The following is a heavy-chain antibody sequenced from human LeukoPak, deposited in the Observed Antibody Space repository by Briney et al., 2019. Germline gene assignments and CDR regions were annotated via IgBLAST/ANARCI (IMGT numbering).Heavy chain of an antibody. CDR2: IFYSGST. Sequence: SETLSLTCTVSGGSISTSNYYWGWIRQPPGKGLEWIGNIFYSGSTYYGPSLKSRLTISLDTSRNQFSLKLNSVTAADTAVYYCARVDYYDSSGYYYWGQGTLVTVSS. D-gene: IGHD3-22*01. V-gene: IGHV4-39*07. CDR1: GGSISTSNYY. CDR3: ARVDYYDSSGYYY. J-gene: IGHJ4*02.